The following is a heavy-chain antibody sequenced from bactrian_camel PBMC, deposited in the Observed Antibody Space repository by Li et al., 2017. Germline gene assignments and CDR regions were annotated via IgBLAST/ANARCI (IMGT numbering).Heavy chain of an antibody. V-gene: IGHV3S29*01. CDR2: IDDDGSTS. D-gene: IGHD2*01. Sequence: SGSTYSVDCMGWFRQDPGKEREGVATIDDDGSTSYADSVKGRFTISQDKSKNILYLQMDILNPEDTAMYYCAARFFFNYTATTEIYT. CDR1: GSTYSVDC.